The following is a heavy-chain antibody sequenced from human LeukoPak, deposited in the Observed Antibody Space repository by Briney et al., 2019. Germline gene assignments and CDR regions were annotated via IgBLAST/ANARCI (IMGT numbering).Heavy chain of an antibody. CDR2: INHSGST. D-gene: IGHD3-3*01. CDR3: ARYNYDFWSGYSKWFDP. Sequence: SESLSLTCAVYGGSFSGYYWSWIRQPPGKGLEWIGEINHSGSTNYNPSLKSRVTISVDTSKNQFSLKLSSVTAADTAVYYCARYNYDFWSGYSKWFDPWGQGTLVTVSS. CDR1: GGSFSGYY. V-gene: IGHV4-34*01. J-gene: IGHJ5*02.